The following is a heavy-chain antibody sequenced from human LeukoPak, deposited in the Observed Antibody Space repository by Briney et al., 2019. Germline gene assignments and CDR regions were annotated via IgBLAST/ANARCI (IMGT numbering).Heavy chain of an antibody. CDR3: ARGGSGVSQ. V-gene: IGHV4-30-2*01. CDR1: GGSISSGGYY. Sequence: SETLSLTCTVSGGSISSGGYYWSWIRQPPGKGLEWIGYIYHSGSTYYNPSLKSRVTISVDRSKNQFSLKLSSVTAADTAVYYCARGGSGVSQWGQGTLVTVSS. J-gene: IGHJ4*02. D-gene: IGHD3-3*01. CDR2: IYHSGST.